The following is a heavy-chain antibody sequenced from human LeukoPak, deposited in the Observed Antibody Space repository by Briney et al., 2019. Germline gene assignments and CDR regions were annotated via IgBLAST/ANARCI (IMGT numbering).Heavy chain of an antibody. V-gene: IGHV1-18*01. J-gene: IGHJ5*02. CDR2: ISAYNGNT. Sequence: ALVKVSCKASGYTFTSYGISWVRQAPGQGLEWMGWISAYNGNTNYAQKLQGRVTMTTDTSTSTAYMELRSLRSDDTAVYYCARDRSSSSWYSNWFDPWGQGTLVTVSS. D-gene: IGHD6-13*01. CDR1: GYTFTSYG. CDR3: ARDRSSSSWYSNWFDP.